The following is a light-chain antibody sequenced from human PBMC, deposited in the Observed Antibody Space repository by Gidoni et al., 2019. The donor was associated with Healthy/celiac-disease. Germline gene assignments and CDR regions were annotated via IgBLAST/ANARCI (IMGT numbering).Light chain of an antibody. J-gene: IGLJ3*02. Sequence: QSVLTQPPSVSGAPGQRVTISCTGSSSNIGAGYDVNWYQQLPGTAHKLLIYGNSNRPSGVPDRFSGSKSGTSASLAITGLQAEDEADYYCQSYDSSLSGWVFGGGTKLTVL. CDR1: SSNIGAGYD. CDR2: GNS. V-gene: IGLV1-40*01. CDR3: QSYDSSLSGWV.